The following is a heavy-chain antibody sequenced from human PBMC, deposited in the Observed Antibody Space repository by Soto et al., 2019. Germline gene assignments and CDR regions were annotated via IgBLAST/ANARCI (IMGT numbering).Heavy chain of an antibody. CDR2: IIPMFGIA. V-gene: IGHV1-69*04. CDR3: ARDTHCISTSCYAFDI. D-gene: IGHD2-2*01. Sequence: SVKVSCKGSGGTFNRYTITWVRQAPGQGLEWMGRIIPMFGIASYAQNFQGRVTITADKSTSTAYMELSSLRSEDTAVYYCARDTHCISTSCYAFDIWGQGTMVTVSS. J-gene: IGHJ3*02. CDR1: GGTFNRYT.